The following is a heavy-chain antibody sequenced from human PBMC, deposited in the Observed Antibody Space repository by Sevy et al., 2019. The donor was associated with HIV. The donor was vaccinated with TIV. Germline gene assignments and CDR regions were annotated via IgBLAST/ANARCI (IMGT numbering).Heavy chain of an antibody. CDR2: IYSGGST. V-gene: IGHV3-66*01. CDR1: GFTVSSNY. CDR3: ARGRGTGYSYGFDY. J-gene: IGHJ4*02. Sequence: GGSLRLSCAASGFTVSSNYMSWVRQAPGKGLEWVSVIYSGGSTYYADSVKGRFTISRDNSKNTLYLQMNSLRAEDTAVYYRARGRGTGYSYGFDYWGQGTLVTVSS. D-gene: IGHD5-18*01.